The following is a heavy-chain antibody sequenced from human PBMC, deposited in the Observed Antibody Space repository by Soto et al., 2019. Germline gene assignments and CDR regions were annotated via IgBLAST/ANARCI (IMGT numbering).Heavy chain of an antibody. J-gene: IGHJ4*02. CDR2: IYYSGST. V-gene: IGHV4-59*08. CDR1: GGSISSYY. CDR3: ASSGYSYGGFDY. D-gene: IGHD5-18*01. Sequence: SETLSLTCTVSGGSISSYYWSWIRQPPGKGLEWIGYIYYSGSTNYNPSLKSRVTISVDTSKNQFSLKLSSVTAADTAVYYCASSGYSYGGFDYWGQGTLVTVS.